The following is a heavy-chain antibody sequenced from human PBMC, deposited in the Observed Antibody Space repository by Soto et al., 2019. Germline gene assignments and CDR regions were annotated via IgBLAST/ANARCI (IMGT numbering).Heavy chain of an antibody. V-gene: IGHV3-23*01. CDR2: ISGSGGNT. CDR3: ARDGCSGSNCLNWFDP. J-gene: IGHJ5*02. CDR1: GFTFSSYG. D-gene: IGHD2-15*01. Sequence: GGSLRLSCAASGFTFSSYGMSWVRQAPGKGLEWVSGISGSGGNTYYADSVKGRFTISRDNSKNSLYLQMNSLRAEDTAVYYCARDGCSGSNCLNWFDPWGQGTLVTVSS.